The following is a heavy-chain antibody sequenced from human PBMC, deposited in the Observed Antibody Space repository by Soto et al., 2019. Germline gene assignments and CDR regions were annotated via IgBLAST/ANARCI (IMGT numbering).Heavy chain of an antibody. CDR1: GYTFTGYQ. V-gene: IGHV1-2*02. J-gene: IGHJ4*02. CDR2: INPNSGGT. CDR3: ARGRDPVSPGN. Sequence: WASVKASCKASGYTFTGYQMHWVRQAPGQGLEWMGWINPNSGGTNYAQKFQGRVTMTRDTSITTAYMELDRLTSDDTAVYYCARGRDPVSPGNWGQGILVTIYS. D-gene: IGHD1-1*01.